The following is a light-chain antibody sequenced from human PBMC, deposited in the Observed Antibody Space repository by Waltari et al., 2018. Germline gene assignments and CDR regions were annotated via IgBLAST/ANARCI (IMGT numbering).Light chain of an antibody. Sequence: SYELTQPPSVSVSPGQTASITCSGDKLGAQYACWYQQKPGQSPLVVIYQDTKRPSGIPGRFPGASAGNTATLTIRGTQAMEEADYYCQAWDSSTAVFGGGTKLTVL. CDR3: QAWDSSTAV. J-gene: IGLJ2*01. CDR2: QDT. V-gene: IGLV3-1*01. CDR1: KLGAQY.